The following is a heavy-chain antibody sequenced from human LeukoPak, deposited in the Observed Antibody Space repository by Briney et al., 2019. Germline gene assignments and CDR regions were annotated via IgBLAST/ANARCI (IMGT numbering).Heavy chain of an antibody. CDR3: AKDSQWLVPAGAFDI. CDR2: ISWNSGSI. D-gene: IGHD6-19*01. J-gene: IGHJ3*02. CDR1: GFTFDDYA. V-gene: IGHV3-9*01. Sequence: GRFLRLSCAASGFTFDDYAMHWVRQAPGKGLEWVSGISWNSGSIGYADSVKGRFTISRDNAKNSLYLQMNSLRAEDTALYYCAKDSQWLVPAGAFDIWGQGTMVTVSS.